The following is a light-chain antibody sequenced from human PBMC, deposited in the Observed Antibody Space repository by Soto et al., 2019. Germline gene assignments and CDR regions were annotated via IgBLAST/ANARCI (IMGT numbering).Light chain of an antibody. CDR1: SSDVGGYNY. CDR3: SSFAYSDNLV. J-gene: IGLJ3*02. V-gene: IGLV2-8*01. CDR2: EVS. Sequence: QSALTQPPSASGSPGQSVTISCTGTSSDVGGYNYVSWYQQQPGKAPKLIIYEVSKRPSGVPDRFSGSKSGNTASLTVSGLQAEDEADYYCSSFAYSDNLVFGGGTKLTVL.